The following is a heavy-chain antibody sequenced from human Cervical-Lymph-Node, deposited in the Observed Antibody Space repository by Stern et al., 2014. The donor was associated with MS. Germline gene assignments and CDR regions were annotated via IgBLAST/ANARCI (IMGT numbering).Heavy chain of an antibody. D-gene: IGHD2-21*01. CDR3: ARDDSARPAYKT. J-gene: IGHJ5*01. CDR1: GFIFGDYD. CDR2: VRPKAYGETT. V-gene: IGHV3-49*05. Sequence: EMQLVESGGGLVKPGRSLRLSCTTSGFIFGDYDMYWFRQAPGKGPEWVSLVRPKAYGETTEYAASVKGRFAMSRDDSKSIAYLQMNSLEIADTGVYYCARDDSARPAYKTWGQGTLVTVSS.